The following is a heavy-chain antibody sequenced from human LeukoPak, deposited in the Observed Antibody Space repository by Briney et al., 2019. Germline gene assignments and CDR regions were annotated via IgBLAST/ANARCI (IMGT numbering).Heavy chain of an antibody. J-gene: IGHJ6*02. V-gene: IGHV3-48*03. CDR2: ISSSGSTI. Sequence: GGSLRLSCAASGFTLSSYEMNSVRQAPGKGLGWVSYISSSGSTIYYADSVKGRFTIYRDNAKKSLYLQMNSLRAEDTAVYYCARDSTIFGVVIIPQYYYYGMDVWGQGTTVTVSS. CDR3: ARDSTIFGVVIIPQYYYYGMDV. CDR1: GFTLSSYE. D-gene: IGHD3-3*01.